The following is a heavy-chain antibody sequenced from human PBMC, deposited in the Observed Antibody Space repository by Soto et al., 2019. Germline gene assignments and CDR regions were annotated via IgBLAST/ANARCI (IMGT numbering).Heavy chain of an antibody. J-gene: IGHJ4*02. CDR1: GFTVSSANY. Sequence: EVQLVESGGGLIQPGGSLRLSCVVSGFTVSSANYMSWVRQAPGKGLEWVSVIYSAGTTYYADSVKGRFTISRDNSKNTLYLQMNTLRGEDTAVYYCHGYGYWGQGTLVTVSS. CDR2: IYSAGTT. D-gene: IGHD5-12*01. V-gene: IGHV3-53*01. CDR3: HGYGY.